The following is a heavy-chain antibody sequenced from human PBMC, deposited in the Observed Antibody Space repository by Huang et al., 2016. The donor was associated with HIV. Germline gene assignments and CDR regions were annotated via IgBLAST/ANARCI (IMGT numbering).Heavy chain of an antibody. CDR3: AKRGGAWGSPYAFDL. Sequence: QVQLVQSGAEVRKPGSSVKVSCRASGGSFNHFGINWVRQGPGQGLGWMGGINPRFGTRNDAQRVQVRVTITADETTGVVYMELSSLRSDDTAVYFCAKRGGAWGSPYAFDLWGPGTMVTVSS. D-gene: IGHD3-16*01. CDR1: GGSFNHFG. V-gene: IGHV1-69*13. J-gene: IGHJ3*01. CDR2: INPRFGTR.